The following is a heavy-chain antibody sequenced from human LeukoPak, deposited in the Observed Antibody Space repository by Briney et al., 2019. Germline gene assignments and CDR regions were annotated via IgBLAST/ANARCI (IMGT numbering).Heavy chain of an antibody. CDR3: ARDPYYDILTGSLVTYFDY. D-gene: IGHD3-9*01. Sequence: AGGSLRLSCAASGFTFSSYGMSWVRQAPGKGLEWVSAISGSGGSTYYADSVKGRFTISRDNSKNTLYLQMNSLRAEDTAVYYCARDPYYDILTGSLVTYFDYWGQGTLVTVSS. CDR1: GFTFSSYG. CDR2: ISGSGGST. J-gene: IGHJ4*02. V-gene: IGHV3-23*01.